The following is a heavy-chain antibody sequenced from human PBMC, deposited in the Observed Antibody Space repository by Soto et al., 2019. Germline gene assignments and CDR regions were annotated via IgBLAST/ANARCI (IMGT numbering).Heavy chain of an antibody. CDR2: IVVGSGNT. D-gene: IGHD3-3*01. J-gene: IGHJ6*02. V-gene: IGHV1-58*01. CDR1: GFTFTSSA. CDR3: AAASYYDFSEPTRHGMDV. Sequence: SVKVSCKASGFTFTSSAVQWVRQARGQRLEWIGWIVVGSGNTNYAQKFQERVTITRDMSTSTAYMELSSLRSEDTAVYYCAAASYYDFSEPTRHGMDVWGQGTTLTVSS.